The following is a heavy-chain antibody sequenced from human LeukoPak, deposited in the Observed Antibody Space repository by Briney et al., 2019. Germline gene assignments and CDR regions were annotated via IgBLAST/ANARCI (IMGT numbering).Heavy chain of an antibody. J-gene: IGHJ4*02. CDR1: GFTFSSYW. V-gene: IGHV3-7*03. CDR2: IKQDGSEK. CDR3: ARVLLWFGETYFDY. D-gene: IGHD3-10*01. Sequence: PGGSLRLSCAASGFTFSSYWMSWVRQAPGKGLEWVANIKQDGSEKYYVDSVRGRFTISRDNAKNSLYLQMNSLRAEDTAVYYCARVLLWFGETYFDYWGQGTLVTVSS.